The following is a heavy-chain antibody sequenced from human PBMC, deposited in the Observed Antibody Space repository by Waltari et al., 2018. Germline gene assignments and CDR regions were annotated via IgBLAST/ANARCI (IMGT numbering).Heavy chain of an antibody. Sequence: QVQLVESGGGVVQPGRSLRLSWAASEFTFSSYGMHWVRQAPGKGLEWVAVISYDGSNENYADSLKGRFTISRDNSRNTLYLQMNSLRPEDTAVYYCAKDTTIFGVALDYWGQGTLVTVSS. V-gene: IGHV3-30*18. D-gene: IGHD3-3*01. CDR3: AKDTTIFGVALDY. CDR2: ISYDGSNE. CDR1: EFTFSSYG. J-gene: IGHJ4*02.